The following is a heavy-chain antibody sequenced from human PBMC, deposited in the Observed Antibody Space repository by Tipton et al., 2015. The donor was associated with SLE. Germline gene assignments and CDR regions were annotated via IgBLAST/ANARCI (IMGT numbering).Heavy chain of an antibody. J-gene: IGHJ3*02. D-gene: IGHD7-27*01. CDR2: MYASGSI. CDR1: GASISSYY. Sequence: LRLSCSVSGASISSYYWSWIRQPPGKGLEWIGYMYASGSISYNPSLNSRVTMSVDTSKNQFSLRLESVTAADTAVYYCARDSPNWGGTIDIWGQGTMVTVSS. V-gene: IGHV4-59*01. CDR3: ARDSPNWGGTIDI.